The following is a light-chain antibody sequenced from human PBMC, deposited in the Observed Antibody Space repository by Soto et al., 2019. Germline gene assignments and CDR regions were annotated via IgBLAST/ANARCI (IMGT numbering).Light chain of an antibody. Sequence: QAVVTQPPSVSGAPGQRVTISCTGSSSNIGAGYDVHWYQQLPGTDPKLLIYGNSNRPSGVPDRFSGSKSGTSASLAITGLQAEYEADYYCQSYDSSLSGSIFGGGTKVTVL. CDR2: GNS. J-gene: IGLJ2*01. CDR3: QSYDSSLSGSI. CDR1: SSNIGAGYD. V-gene: IGLV1-40*01.